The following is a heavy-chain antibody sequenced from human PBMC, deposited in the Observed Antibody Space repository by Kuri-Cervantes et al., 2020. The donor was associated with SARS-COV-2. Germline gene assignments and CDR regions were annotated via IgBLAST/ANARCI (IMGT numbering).Heavy chain of an antibody. CDR3: ARSHTLYGGNSSPWDY. CDR1: GGTFSSYA. J-gene: IGHJ4*02. V-gene: IGHV1-18*01. CDR2: ISPYNGNT. Sequence: ASVKVSCKASGGTFSSYAIGWVRQAPGRGLEWVGWISPYNGNTNYAQILQGRITMTTDTSTSTAYMELRSLRSHDTAVYYCARSHTLYGGNSSPWDYWGQGTLVTVSS. D-gene: IGHD4-23*01.